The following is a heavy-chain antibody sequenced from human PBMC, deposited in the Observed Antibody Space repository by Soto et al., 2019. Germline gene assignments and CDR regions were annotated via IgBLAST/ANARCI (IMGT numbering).Heavy chain of an antibody. Sequence: SETLSLTCAVSGGSISSGGYSWSWIRQPPGKGLEWIGYIYHSGNIYYNPSLKSRVTISVDRSKNQFSLKLSSVTAADTAVYYCARIPAPWGQGTLVTVSS. CDR1: GGSISSGGYS. D-gene: IGHD2-21*01. CDR3: ARIPAP. CDR2: IYHSGNI. V-gene: IGHV4-30-2*01. J-gene: IGHJ5*02.